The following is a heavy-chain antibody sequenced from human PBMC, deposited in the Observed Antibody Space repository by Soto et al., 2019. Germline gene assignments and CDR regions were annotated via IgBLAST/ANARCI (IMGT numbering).Heavy chain of an antibody. CDR3: ARGAMATLGWYFGY. J-gene: IGHJ4*02. CDR2: INSDGSST. V-gene: IGHV3-74*01. D-gene: IGHD2-15*01. CDR1: GFTFSSYW. Sequence: EVQLVESGGGLVQPGGSLRLSCAASGFTFSSYWMHWVRQAPGKGLVWVSRINSDGSSTSYADSVKGRFTISRDNAKNTLYLQMNSLRAEDTGVYYCARGAMATLGWYFGYWGQGTLVTVSS.